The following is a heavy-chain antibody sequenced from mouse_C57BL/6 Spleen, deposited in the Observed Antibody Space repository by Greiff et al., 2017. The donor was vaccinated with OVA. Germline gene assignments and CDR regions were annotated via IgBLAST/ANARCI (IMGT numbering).Heavy chain of an antibody. CDR3: ARHEAYYSNYDAMDY. Sequence: EVKLVESGGDLVKPGGSLKLSCAASGFTFSSYGMSWVRQTPDKRLEWVATISSGGSYTYYPDSVKGRFTISRDNAKNTLYLQMSSLKSEDTAMYYCARHEAYYSNYDAMDYWGQGTSVTVSS. D-gene: IGHD2-5*01. CDR1: GFTFSSYG. V-gene: IGHV5-6*01. CDR2: ISSGGSYT. J-gene: IGHJ4*01.